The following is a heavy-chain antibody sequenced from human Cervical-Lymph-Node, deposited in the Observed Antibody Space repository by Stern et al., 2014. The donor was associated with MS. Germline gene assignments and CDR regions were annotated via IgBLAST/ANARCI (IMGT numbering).Heavy chain of an antibody. D-gene: IGHD6-19*01. CDR2: ISVSDGST. V-gene: IGHV3-23*04. Sequence: EVQLVESGGTLVQPGGSLRLSCAASGFTFSSYAMSWVRQAPGKGLEWVSVISVSDGSTFYADSVKGRFPISRDNSKNTLFLQMNSLRAEDTAVYYCAKVYGSGPFDYWGQGTLVTVSS. CDR1: GFTFSSYA. J-gene: IGHJ4*02. CDR3: AKVYGSGPFDY.